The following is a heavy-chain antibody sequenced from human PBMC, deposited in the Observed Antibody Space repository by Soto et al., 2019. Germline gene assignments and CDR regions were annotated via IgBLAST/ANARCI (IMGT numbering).Heavy chain of an antibody. V-gene: IGHV3-30*18. CDR1: GFTFSSYG. CDR2: ISYDGSNK. Sequence: PGGSLRLSCAASGFTFSSYGMHWVRQAPGKGLEWVAVISYDGSNKYYAVSVKGRFTISRDNSKNTLYLQMNSLRAEDTAVYYCAKGLGEILLWFGIIDGMDVWGQGTTVTVSS. J-gene: IGHJ6*02. D-gene: IGHD3-10*01. CDR3: AKGLGEILLWFGIIDGMDV.